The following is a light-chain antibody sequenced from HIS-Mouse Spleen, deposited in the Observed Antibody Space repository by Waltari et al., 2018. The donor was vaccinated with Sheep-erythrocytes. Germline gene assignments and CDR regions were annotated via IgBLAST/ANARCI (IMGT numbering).Light chain of an antibody. CDR3: YSTDSSGNHWV. CDR1: ALPQKY. V-gene: IGLV3-10*01. J-gene: IGLJ3*02. CDR2: EDS. Sequence: SYELTPPPSVSVSPGQTARITCSGDALPQKYAYWYQQKSGQAPVLVIYEDSKRPSGIPERFSGSSSGTMATLTISGAQVEDEADYYCYSTDSSGNHWVFGGGTKLTVL.